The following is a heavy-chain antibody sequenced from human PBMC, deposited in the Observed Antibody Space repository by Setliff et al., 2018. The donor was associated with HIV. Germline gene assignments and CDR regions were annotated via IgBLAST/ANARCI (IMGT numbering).Heavy chain of an antibody. Sequence: GGSLRLSCTASGFTFKDYSMNWVRQAPGKGLEWVSYLGKSNSRMTYAGSVKGRFTISRDNAKNSLYLQMNSPRAEDTAAYYCAKDSSSGYYYYYLDVWGKGTTVTVSS. V-gene: IGHV3-48*04. CDR2: LGKSNSRM. CDR1: GFTFKDYS. J-gene: IGHJ6*03. D-gene: IGHD6-6*01. CDR3: AKDSSSGYYYYYLDV.